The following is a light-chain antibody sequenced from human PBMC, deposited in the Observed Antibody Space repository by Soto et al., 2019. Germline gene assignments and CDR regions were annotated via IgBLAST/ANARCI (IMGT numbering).Light chain of an antibody. CDR3: QQYNSSAFT. V-gene: IGKV1-5*03. CDR2: GAS. CDR1: QSLRDR. J-gene: IGKJ3*01. Sequence: DILMTQSPSTLSASVGDRITFACRASQSLRDRVAWFQQKPGHAPKLLIYGASNLESGVPSRFSGSGSGTEFTLTISGLQPDDFATYYCQQYNSSAFTFGPGTKLDIK.